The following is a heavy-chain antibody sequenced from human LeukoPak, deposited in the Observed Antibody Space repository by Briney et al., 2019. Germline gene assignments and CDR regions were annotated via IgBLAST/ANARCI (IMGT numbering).Heavy chain of an antibody. CDR3: AKITVATGLWLWFDP. D-gene: IGHD5-18*01. V-gene: IGHV3-23*01. CDR2: ISASGGST. J-gene: IGHJ5*02. Sequence: PGGSLRLSCAASGFTFSSYAMSWVRQAPGKGLEWVSAISASGGSTYYADPVKGRFTMSRDNSKNTLYLQMNSLRAEDTAVYYCAKITVATGLWLWFDPWGQGTLVTVSS. CDR1: GFTFSSYA.